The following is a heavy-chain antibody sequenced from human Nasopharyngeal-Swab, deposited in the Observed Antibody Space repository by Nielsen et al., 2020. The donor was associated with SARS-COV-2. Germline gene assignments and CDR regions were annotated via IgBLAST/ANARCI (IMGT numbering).Heavy chain of an antibody. CDR1: GGTNSSSA. D-gene: IGHD5-18*01. J-gene: IGHJ6*02. V-gene: IGHV1-69*13. CDR2: IIPIFGTA. CDR3: ARVTAMAEGYYYGMDV. Sequence: SVKVSCKASGGTNSSSAISWVRPAPGHGLEWMGGIIPIFGTANYAQKFQGGITITADESTSTAYMELSSLRSEDTAVYYCARVTAMAEGYYYGMDVWGQGTTVTVSS.